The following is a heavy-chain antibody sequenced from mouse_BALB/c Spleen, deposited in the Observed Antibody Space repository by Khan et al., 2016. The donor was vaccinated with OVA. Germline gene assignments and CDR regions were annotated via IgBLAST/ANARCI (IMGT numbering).Heavy chain of an antibody. V-gene: IGHV2-5*01. J-gene: IGHJ4*01. CDR2: IWRGGNR. Sequence: QVQLKEPGPGLVQPSQSLSITCTVSGFSLTNYGVHWVRQSPGKGLEWLGVIWRGGNRDYNAAFMSRLSITKDNSKSQVFFKMNSLQADDTAIYYCAKNLVYSMDYWGQGTSVTVSS. CDR3: AKNLVYSMDY. CDR1: GFSLTNYG.